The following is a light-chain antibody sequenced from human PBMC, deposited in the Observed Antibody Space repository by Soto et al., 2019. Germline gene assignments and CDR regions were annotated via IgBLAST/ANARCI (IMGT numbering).Light chain of an antibody. Sequence: QSALTQPASVSGSPGQSITISCTGTSSDVGNYDYVSWYQQYPGKAPKLMIYAVSRRPSGVSNRFSGSKSGNTAALTVSGLQAEDGGAYYCTSYTPGSTYVFGTGTKVTVL. J-gene: IGLJ1*01. CDR3: TSYTPGSTYV. CDR2: AVS. CDR1: SSDVGNYDY. V-gene: IGLV2-14*03.